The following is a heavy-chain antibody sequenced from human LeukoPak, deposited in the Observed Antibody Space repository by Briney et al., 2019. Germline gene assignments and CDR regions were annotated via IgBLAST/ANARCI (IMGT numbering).Heavy chain of an antibody. J-gene: IGHJ5*02. V-gene: IGHV1-8*02. CDR2: MNPNTGNT. Sequence: GASVKVSCKASGYTFTNYDINWVRQATGQGLEWMGWMNPNTGNTGYGERFQGRVTMTRDNSISTAYMELNSLTSEDTAVYYCARGGAGTYYKRDGWFDPWGQGTVVTVSS. CDR3: ARGGAGTYYKRDGWFDP. D-gene: IGHD3-10*01. CDR1: GYTFTNYD.